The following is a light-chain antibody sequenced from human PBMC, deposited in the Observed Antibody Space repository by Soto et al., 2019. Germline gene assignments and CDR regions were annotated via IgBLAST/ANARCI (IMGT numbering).Light chain of an antibody. CDR2: DVG. CDR1: SSDVGAYNY. J-gene: IGLJ1*01. V-gene: IGLV2-14*03. Sequence: QSALTQPASVSGSPGQSITISCTGTSSDVGAYNYVSWFQHHPGKAPKLMIFDVGNRPSGVSNRFSGSKSGNTASLTMSGLPAEDEADYYCSSYTTSGTLVFGTGTQLTVL. CDR3: SSYTTSGTLV.